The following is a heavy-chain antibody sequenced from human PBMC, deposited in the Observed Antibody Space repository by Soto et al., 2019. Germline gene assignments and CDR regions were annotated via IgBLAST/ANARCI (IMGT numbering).Heavy chain of an antibody. CDR1: GGSISSNY. J-gene: IGHJ4*02. V-gene: IGHV4-59*01. Sequence: SETLSLTCTVSGGSISSNYWSWIRQPPGKGLEWIGNIYYSGSTDYNPSPKSRVTISVDTSKNQFSLKLSSVTAADTAVYYCARGVRFLELFSENYFDYWSQGTLVTVSS. D-gene: IGHD3-3*01. CDR3: ARGVRFLELFSENYFDY. CDR2: IYYSGST.